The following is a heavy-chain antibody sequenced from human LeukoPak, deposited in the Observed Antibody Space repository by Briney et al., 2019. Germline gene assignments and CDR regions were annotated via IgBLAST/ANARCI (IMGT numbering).Heavy chain of an antibody. V-gene: IGHV3-23*01. D-gene: IGHD5-24*01. Sequence: PGGSLRLSCAASGFTFSSYAMSWVRQAPGKGLEWVSVISGSGGSTYYADSVKGRFTISRDNSKNTLYLQMNSLRAEDTAVYYCAKGRRDGYNSDFDYWGQGTLVTVSS. CDR1: GFTFSSYA. J-gene: IGHJ4*02. CDR2: ISGSGGST. CDR3: AKGRRDGYNSDFDY.